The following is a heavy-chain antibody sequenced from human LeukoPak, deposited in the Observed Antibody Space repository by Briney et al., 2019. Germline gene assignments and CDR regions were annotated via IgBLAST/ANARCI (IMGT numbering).Heavy chain of an antibody. Sequence: ASVKASCKASGGTFSSYAISWVRQAPGQGLEWMGRIIPILGIANYAQKFQGRVTITADKSTSTAYMELSSLRSEDTAVYYCARDKESARDAFDIWGQGTMVTVSS. J-gene: IGHJ3*02. V-gene: IGHV1-69*04. CDR1: GGTFSSYA. CDR3: ARDKESARDAFDI. CDR2: IIPILGIA.